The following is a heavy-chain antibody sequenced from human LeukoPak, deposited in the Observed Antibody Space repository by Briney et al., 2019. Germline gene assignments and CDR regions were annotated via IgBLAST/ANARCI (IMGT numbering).Heavy chain of an antibody. J-gene: IGHJ4*02. Sequence: GGSLRLSCAASGFTFSTYEMNWVRQAPGKGLEWVSYINTSGATMFYADSVKGRFTISRDNARNSLNLQMNSLRAEDTAVYYCARSHLGTTVTTSSLFEYWGQGTLVTVSS. V-gene: IGHV3-48*03. D-gene: IGHD4-11*01. CDR1: GFTFSTYE. CDR2: INTSGATM. CDR3: ARSHLGTTVTTSSLFEY.